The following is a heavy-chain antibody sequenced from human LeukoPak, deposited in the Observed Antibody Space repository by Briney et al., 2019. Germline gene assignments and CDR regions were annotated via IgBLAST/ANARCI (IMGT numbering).Heavy chain of an antibody. D-gene: IGHD3-22*01. CDR1: GFTFRTSA. CDR2: IVVGSGNT. Sequence: SVKVSCKASGFTFRTSAVQWVRQARGQRLEWIGWIVVGSGNTNYAQKFQERVTISRDMSTSTAYMELSSLRSEDTAVYYCAAQVNYHDSTVWDPWGQGTLVTVSS. J-gene: IGHJ5*02. V-gene: IGHV1-58*01. CDR3: AAQVNYHDSTVWDP.